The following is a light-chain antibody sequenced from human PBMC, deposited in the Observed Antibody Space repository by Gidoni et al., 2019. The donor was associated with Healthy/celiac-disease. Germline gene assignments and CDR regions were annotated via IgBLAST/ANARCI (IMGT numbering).Light chain of an antibody. Sequence: EIVLPQSPATLSLSPGERATLPCRASQSFSSYLAWYQQKPGQAPRLLIYDASNRATGIPARFSGSGSGTDFTLTISSLEPEDFAVYYCQQRSNWPYTFGQGTKLEIK. CDR2: DAS. CDR3: QQRSNWPYT. J-gene: IGKJ2*01. V-gene: IGKV3-11*01. CDR1: QSFSSY.